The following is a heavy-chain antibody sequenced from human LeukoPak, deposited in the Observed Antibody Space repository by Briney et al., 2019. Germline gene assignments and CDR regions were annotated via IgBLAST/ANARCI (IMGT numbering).Heavy chain of an antibody. CDR2: ISNIGKT. J-gene: IGHJ6*03. CDR1: GAYISSSS. D-gene: IGHD3-10*02. Sequence: SETLSLTCSVSGAYISSSSWTWIRQSPGKGLQSLGYISNIGKTKYKSSFEGRVTMSVDTSKSQFSLTLSSVTAADTAVYYCARRVCSATSRHLLYSYMDVWGKGTTVIVS. V-gene: IGHV4-59*08. CDR3: ARRVCSATSRHLLYSYMDV.